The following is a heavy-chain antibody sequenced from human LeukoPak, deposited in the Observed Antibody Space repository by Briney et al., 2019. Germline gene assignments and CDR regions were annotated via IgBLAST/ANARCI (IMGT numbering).Heavy chain of an antibody. V-gene: IGHV3-23*01. CDR1: GFTFSTYA. Sequence: GGSLRLSCAVSGFTFSTYAMNWVRQAPGKGLEWVSVISGSGGSTYYADSVKGRFTISRDNSKNTLYLQMNSLTVEDTAVYYCAKGTTGMAPRGYFDDWGQGTRVTVSS. J-gene: IGHJ4*02. CDR2: ISGSGGST. CDR3: AKGTTGMAPRGYFDD. D-gene: IGHD5-18*01.